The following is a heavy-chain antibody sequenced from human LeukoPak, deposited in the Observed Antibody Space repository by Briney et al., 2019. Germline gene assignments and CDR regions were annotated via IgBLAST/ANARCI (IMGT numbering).Heavy chain of an antibody. CDR2: MNPNSGNT. D-gene: IGHD3-10*01. J-gene: IGHJ5*02. CDR1: GYTFTGYY. V-gene: IGHV1-8*02. CDR3: AERRVYYYGSGSYDWFDP. Sequence: ASVKVSCKASGYTFTGYYMHWVRQATGQGLEWMRWMNPNSGNTGYAQKFQGRVTMTRNTSISTAYMELSSLRSEDTAVYYCAERRVYYYGSGSYDWFDPWGQGTLVTVSS.